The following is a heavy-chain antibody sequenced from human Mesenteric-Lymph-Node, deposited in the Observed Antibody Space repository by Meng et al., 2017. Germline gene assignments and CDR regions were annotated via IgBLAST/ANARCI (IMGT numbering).Heavy chain of an antibody. V-gene: IGHV3-21*01. J-gene: IGHJ4*02. CDR3: ARDKGEYYYDSSGYYDY. D-gene: IGHD3-22*01. CDR1: GFTFNNYA. Sequence: GESLKISCAASGFTFNNYAMHWVRQAPGKGLEWVSSISSSSSYIYYADSVKGRFTISRDNAKNSLYLQMNSLRAEDTAVYYCARDKGEYYYDSSGYYDYWGQGTRVTVSS. CDR2: ISSSSSYI.